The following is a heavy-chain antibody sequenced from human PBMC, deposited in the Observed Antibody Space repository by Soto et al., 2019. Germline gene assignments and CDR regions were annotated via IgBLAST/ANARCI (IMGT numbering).Heavy chain of an antibody. V-gene: IGHV3-23*01. CDR2: ISGSGGST. CDR3: AKDKVYYDFWSGYKKGWFDP. J-gene: IGHJ5*02. CDR1: GFTFSSYA. Sequence: EVQLLESGGGLVQPGGSLRLSCAASGFTFSSYAMSWVRQAPGKGLEWVSAISGSGGSTYYADSVKGRFTISRDNSKNTLYLQMNSLRAEDTAVYYCAKDKVYYDFWSGYKKGWFDPWGQGTLVTVSS. D-gene: IGHD3-3*01.